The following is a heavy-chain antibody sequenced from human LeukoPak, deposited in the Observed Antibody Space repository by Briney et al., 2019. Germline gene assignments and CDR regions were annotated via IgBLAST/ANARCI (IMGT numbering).Heavy chain of an antibody. CDR1: GGSLSSYY. CDR2: IYYNGST. J-gene: IGHJ4*02. Sequence: SETLSLTCTVSGGSLSSYYWSWIRQPPGKGLEWIGYIYYNGSTNYNPSLKSRVTISVDTSKNQFSLKLSSVTAADTAVYYCARHGGIGYYFDYWGQGTLVTVSS. CDR3: ARHGGIGYYFDY. V-gene: IGHV4-59*08. D-gene: IGHD3-16*01.